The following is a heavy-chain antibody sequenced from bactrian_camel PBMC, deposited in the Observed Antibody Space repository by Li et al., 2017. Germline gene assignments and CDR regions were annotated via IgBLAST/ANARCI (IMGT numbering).Heavy chain of an antibody. D-gene: IGHD2*01. CDR1: GFTFDNYA. V-gene: IGHV3S36*01. Sequence: VQLVESGGKLVQPGGSLSLSCVASGFTFDNYAMSWVRQAPGMGLEWVSDINSGGESTYYADSVKGRFTISRDNAKNTLYLQLNNLKTEDTAMYFCAKASERYCSGGDCWINGYNGWGQGTQVTVS. CDR3: AKASERYCSGGDCWINGYNG. J-gene: IGHJ4*01. CDR2: INSGGEST.